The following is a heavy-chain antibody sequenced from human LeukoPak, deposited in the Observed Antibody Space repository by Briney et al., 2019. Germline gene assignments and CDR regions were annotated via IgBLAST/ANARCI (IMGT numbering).Heavy chain of an antibody. CDR2: ISDSGTTI. CDR1: GFIFSDYG. Sequence: GGSLRLSCAASGFIFSDYGMNWVRQAPGKGLGWVSYISDSGTTIYYADSVRGRFLVSRDNAKNSLHLQMNSLRAEDTAVYYCARGATVSTTSAFDTWGQGTVVTVSS. D-gene: IGHD4-17*01. V-gene: IGHV3-48*01. J-gene: IGHJ3*02. CDR3: ARGATVSTTSAFDT.